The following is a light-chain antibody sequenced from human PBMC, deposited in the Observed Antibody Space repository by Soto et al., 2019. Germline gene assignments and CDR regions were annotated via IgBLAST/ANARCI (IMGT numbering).Light chain of an antibody. CDR3: FSYTSSGTYV. V-gene: IGLV2-14*01. Sequence: QSVLTQPASVSGSPGQSITISCTGTSSDVGNYKYVSWYQQHPGKAPKLMIYEVSNRPSGVSNRFSGSKSGNTASLTISGLQAEDETDYYCFSYTSSGTYVFGICIKVTVL. J-gene: IGLJ1*01. CDR1: SSDVGNYKY. CDR2: EVS.